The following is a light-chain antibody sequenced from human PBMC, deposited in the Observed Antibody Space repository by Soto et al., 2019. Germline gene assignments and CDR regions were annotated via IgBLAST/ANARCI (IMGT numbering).Light chain of an antibody. J-gene: IGKJ1*01. CDR2: KAS. CDR1: QTISSW. V-gene: IGKV1-5*03. Sequence: DIQMTQSPSTLSGSVGDRVTITCRASQTISSWLAWYQQKPGKAPKLLIYKASTLKSGVPSRFSSSGSGTEFTLTISSLQPDDFATYYCQHYNSYSEAFGPGTKV. CDR3: QHYNSYSEA.